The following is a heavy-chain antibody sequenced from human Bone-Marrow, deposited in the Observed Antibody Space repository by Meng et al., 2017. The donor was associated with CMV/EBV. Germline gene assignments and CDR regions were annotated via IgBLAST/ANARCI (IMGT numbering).Heavy chain of an antibody. D-gene: IGHD3-16*01. CDR3: ARGLFRGAFDI. V-gene: IGHV3-53*01. CDR2: IYSGGST. J-gene: IGHJ3*02. CDR1: GFTFSSYW. Sequence: GESLKISCAASGFTFSSYWMHWVRQAPGKGLEWVSVIYSGGSTYYADSVKGRFTISRDNSKNTLYLQMNSLRAEDTAVYYCARGLFRGAFDIWGQGTMVTVSS.